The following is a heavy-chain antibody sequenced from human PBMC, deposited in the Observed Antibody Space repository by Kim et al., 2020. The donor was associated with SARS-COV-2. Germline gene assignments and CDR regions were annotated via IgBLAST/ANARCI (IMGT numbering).Heavy chain of an antibody. J-gene: IGHJ6*02. Sequence: GGSLRLSCAASGFTFDDYAMHWVRQAPGKGLEWVSLISGDGGSTYYADSVKGRFTISRDNSKNSLYLQMNSLRTEDTALYYCAKDRGSSWGRRRDYYYYYGMDVWGQGTTVTVSS. CDR2: ISGDGGST. CDR3: AKDRGSSWGRRRDYYYYYGMDV. D-gene: IGHD6-13*01. V-gene: IGHV3-43*02. CDR1: GFTFDDYA.